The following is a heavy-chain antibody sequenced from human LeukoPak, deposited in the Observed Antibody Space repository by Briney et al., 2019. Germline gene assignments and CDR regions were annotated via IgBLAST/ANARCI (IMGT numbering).Heavy chain of an antibody. CDR2: FYSGGST. Sequence: GGSLRLSCAVSGLTVSTDFFTWVRQAPGKGREGVSIFYSGGSTAYADSVKGRFTISRDDSKNALYLQMNSLRVEDTAVYYCAKVSSDFWGSYTFDHWGQGTPVTVSS. D-gene: IGHD3-3*01. CDR1: GLTVSTDF. V-gene: IGHV3-53*01. CDR3: AKVSSDFWGSYTFDH. J-gene: IGHJ4*02.